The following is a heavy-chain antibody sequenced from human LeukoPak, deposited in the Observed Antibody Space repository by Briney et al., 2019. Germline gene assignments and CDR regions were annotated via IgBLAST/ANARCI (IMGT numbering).Heavy chain of an antibody. Sequence: GGSLRLSCAASGFTFSSYAMSWVRQAPGKGLEWVAVISYDGSNKYYADSVKGRFTISRDNSKNTLYLQMNSLRAEDTAVYYCAKDEAIVVVTAPEDWGQGTLVTVSS. CDR3: AKDEAIVVVTAPED. J-gene: IGHJ4*02. CDR1: GFTFSSYA. D-gene: IGHD2-21*02. CDR2: ISYDGSNK. V-gene: IGHV3-30*18.